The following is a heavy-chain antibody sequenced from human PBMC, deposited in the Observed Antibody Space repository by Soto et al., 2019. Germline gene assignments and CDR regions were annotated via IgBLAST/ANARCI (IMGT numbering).Heavy chain of an antibody. CDR2: IYSGGST. D-gene: IGHD2-21*01. V-gene: IGHV3-53*01. Sequence: GGSLRLSCAASGFTVSSNYMSWVRQAPGKGLEWVSVIYSGGSTYYADSVKGRFTISRDNSKNTLYLQMNSLRAEDTAVYYCARDRFVRDTIWPDAFDIWGPGTMVTVSS. J-gene: IGHJ3*02. CDR3: ARDRFVRDTIWPDAFDI. CDR1: GFTVSSNY.